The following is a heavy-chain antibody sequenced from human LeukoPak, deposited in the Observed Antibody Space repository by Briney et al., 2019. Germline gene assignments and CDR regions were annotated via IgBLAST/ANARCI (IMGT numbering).Heavy chain of an antibody. J-gene: IGHJ4*02. D-gene: IGHD3-10*01. V-gene: IGHV3-21*01. CDR1: GFTFSSYS. Sequence: GSLRLSCAASGFTFSSYSMNWVRQAPGKGLEWVSSISSSSSYIYYADSVKGRFTISRDNAKNSLYLQMNSLRAEDTAVYYCARVNYVSGWFGELRAPRGYWGQGTLVTVSS. CDR2: ISSSSSYI. CDR3: ARVNYVSGWFGELRAPRGY.